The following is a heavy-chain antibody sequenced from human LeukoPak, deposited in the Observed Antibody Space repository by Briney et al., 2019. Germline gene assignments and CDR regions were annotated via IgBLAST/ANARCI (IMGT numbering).Heavy chain of an antibody. CDR2: ISSSSSYI. CDR3: ASSRQIVVVPAAAHPPEQN. D-gene: IGHD2-2*01. V-gene: IGHV3-21*01. J-gene: IGHJ4*02. CDR1: GFTFRSYS. Sequence: GGSLRLSCAASGFTFRSYSMNWVRQAPGKGLEWVSSISSSSSYIYYADSVKGRFTISRDNAKNSLYLQMNSLRAEDTAVYYCASSRQIVVVPAAAHPPEQNRGQGTLVTVSS.